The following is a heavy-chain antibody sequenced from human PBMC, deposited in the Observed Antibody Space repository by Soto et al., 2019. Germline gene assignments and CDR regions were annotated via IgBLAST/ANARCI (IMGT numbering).Heavy chain of an antibody. CDR2: ISGSGDIT. CDR1: AFTFSSYA. J-gene: IGHJ1*01. CDR3: AKDWRTTVASPEYFQQ. V-gene: IGHV3-23*01. D-gene: IGHD4-17*01. Sequence: EVQLLESGGHLVQPGGSLRLSCAGSAFTFSSYAMSWVRQAPGKGLEWVSAISGSGDITYYADSVKGRFTHSRDNSKDSLYLQMDSLRAEDTAIYYCAKDWRTTVASPEYFQQWGQGTVVTVSS.